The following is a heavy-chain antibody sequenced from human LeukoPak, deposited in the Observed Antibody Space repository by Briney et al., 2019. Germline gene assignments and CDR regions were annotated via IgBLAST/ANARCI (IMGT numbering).Heavy chain of an antibody. J-gene: IGHJ5*02. CDR1: GFTFNDYY. CDR2: INIGGTNT. CDR3: ATDGAGFDT. V-gene: IGHV3-11*01. Sequence: GGSLRLSCAASGFTFNDYYISWIRQAPGKGLEWLSYINIGGTNTHYTDSLKGRFTISRDNAKKSLYLEMNNLRPEDMAVYYCATDGAGFDTWGQGVLVTVSS.